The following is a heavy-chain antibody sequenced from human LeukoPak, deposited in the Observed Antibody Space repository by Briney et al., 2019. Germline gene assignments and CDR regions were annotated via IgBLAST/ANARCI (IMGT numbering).Heavy chain of an antibody. CDR1: GNTFTRYD. CDR2: MNPNSGTT. J-gene: IGHJ3*02. CDR3: ARVVEGALDI. Sequence: ASVKVSCKASGNTFTRYDINWVRQATGQGLEWMGWMNPNSGTTGNAQKFQGRVTITRNTSISTAYMELSSLTSEDTAVYYCARVVEGALDIWGQGTMVIVSS. V-gene: IGHV1-8*03.